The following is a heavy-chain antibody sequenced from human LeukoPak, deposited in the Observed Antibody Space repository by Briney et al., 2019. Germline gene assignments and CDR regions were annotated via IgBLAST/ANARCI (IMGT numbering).Heavy chain of an antibody. V-gene: IGHV4-39*01. J-gene: IGHJ6*02. CDR2: ISYSGST. Sequence: SETLSLTCTVSGGSISSSAYYWGWIRQPPGKGLEWIGSISYSGSTYYNPSLKSRVTISVDTSKNQFSLKLSSVTAADTAVYYCARVVRFYYYYGMDVWGQGTTVTVSS. CDR1: GGSISSSAYY. D-gene: IGHD2-15*01. CDR3: ARVVRFYYYYGMDV.